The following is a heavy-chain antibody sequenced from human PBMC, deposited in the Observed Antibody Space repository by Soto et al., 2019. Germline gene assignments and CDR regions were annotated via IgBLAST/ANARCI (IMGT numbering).Heavy chain of an antibody. D-gene: IGHD5-12*01. J-gene: IGHJ5*02. CDR2: IYHSGST. CDR3: ARAVEWLRHNWFDP. Sequence: PSETLSLTCAVSGGSISSSNWWSWVRQPPGKGLEWIGEIYHSGSTNYNPSLKSRVTISVDKSKNQFSLKLSSVTAADTAVYYCARAVEWLRHNWFDPWGQGTLVTVSS. V-gene: IGHV4-4*02. CDR1: GGSISSSNW.